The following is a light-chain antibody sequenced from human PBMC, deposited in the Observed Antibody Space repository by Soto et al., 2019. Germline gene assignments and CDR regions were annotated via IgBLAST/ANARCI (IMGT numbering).Light chain of an antibody. V-gene: IGKV3-15*01. J-gene: IGKJ5*01. CDR2: GAS. CDR3: QQYNNRPPIT. CDR1: QSVSSN. Sequence: EIVMTQSPAPLSVSPGERATLSCRSSQSVSSNLARYQQKPGQAPRLLIYGASTRATGIPARFSGSGSGTEFTLTISSLQSEDFSVYYCQQYNNRPPITLGQGTRLEIK.